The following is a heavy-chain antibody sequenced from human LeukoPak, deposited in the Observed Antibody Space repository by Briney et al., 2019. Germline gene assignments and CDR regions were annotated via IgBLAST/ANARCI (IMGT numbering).Heavy chain of an antibody. V-gene: IGHV3-15*01. CDR2: IKTKTDGGTT. D-gene: IGHD3-10*01. Sequence: PGGSLSLSCAASGFTFNNAWMTWVRQAPGKGLEWVGRIKTKTDGGTTDYAAPVKGRFTISRDDSKNTLYLQMNSLNTEDTAVYYCTTSREGWFGELLDYWGQGTLVTVSS. J-gene: IGHJ4*02. CDR3: TTSREGWFGELLDY. CDR1: GFTFNNAW.